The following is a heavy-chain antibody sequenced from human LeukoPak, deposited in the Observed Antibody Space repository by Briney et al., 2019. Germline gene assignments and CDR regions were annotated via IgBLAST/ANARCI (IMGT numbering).Heavy chain of an antibody. D-gene: IGHD2-2*01. J-gene: IGHJ4*02. Sequence: PGGSLRLSCAASGFTFSSYAMHWVRQVPGKGLEWVAVISYDGSNKFYADSVKGRFTISRDSSKNTLYLQMHSLRAEDTAVYYCAKSVCSSTSCLYYFDYWGQGTLVTVSS. CDR2: ISYDGSNK. CDR3: AKSVCSSTSCLYYFDY. CDR1: GFTFSSYA. V-gene: IGHV3-30*04.